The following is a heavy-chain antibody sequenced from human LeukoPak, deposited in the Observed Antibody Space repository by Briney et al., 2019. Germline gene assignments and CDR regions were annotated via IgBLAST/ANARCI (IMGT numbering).Heavy chain of an antibody. CDR3: ARKYYDFWSGSLYMDV. V-gene: IGHV3-74*01. Sequence: PPGGSLRLSCAASGFTFSSYWMHWVRQAPGKGLVWVSRINSDGSSTSYADSVKGRFTISRDNAKNTLYLQMNSLRAEDTAVYYCARKYYDFWSGSLYMDVWGKGTTVTVSS. J-gene: IGHJ6*03. CDR2: INSDGSST. CDR1: GFTFSSYW. D-gene: IGHD3-3*01.